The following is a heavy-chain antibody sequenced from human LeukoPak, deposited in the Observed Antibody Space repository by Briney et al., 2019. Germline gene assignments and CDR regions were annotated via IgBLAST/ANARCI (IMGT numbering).Heavy chain of an antibody. Sequence: PGGSLRLSCAASGFTFSSYAMSWVRQAPGEGLEWVSAISGSGGSTYYADSVKGRFTISRDNSKNTLYLQMNSLRAEDTAVYYCAKNAPRGYYYDSRAKLGGQGTLVTVSS. D-gene: IGHD3-22*01. CDR3: AKNAPRGYYYDSRAKL. CDR2: ISGSGGST. V-gene: IGHV3-23*01. J-gene: IGHJ4*02. CDR1: GFTFSSYA.